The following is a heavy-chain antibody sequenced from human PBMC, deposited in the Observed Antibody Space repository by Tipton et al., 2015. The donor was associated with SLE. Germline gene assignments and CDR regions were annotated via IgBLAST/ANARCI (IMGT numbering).Heavy chain of an antibody. CDR3: ARGGRFSYWFDP. CDR2: IYYSGST. D-gene: IGHD3-3*01. V-gene: IGHV4-39*07. Sequence: LRLSCTVSGGSISSSSYYWGWIRQPPGKGLEWIGSIYYSGSTYYNPSLKSRVTISVDTSKNQFSLKLSSVTAADTAVYYCARGGRFSYWFDPWGQGTMVTVSS. J-gene: IGHJ5*02. CDR1: GGSISSSSYY.